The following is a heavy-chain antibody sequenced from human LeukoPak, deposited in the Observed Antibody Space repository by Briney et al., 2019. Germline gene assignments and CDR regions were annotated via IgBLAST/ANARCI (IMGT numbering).Heavy chain of an antibody. J-gene: IGHJ4*02. CDR3: ARVAAAGVTLDY. CDR1: GYTFTSYS. D-gene: IGHD6-13*01. CDR2: ISAYNGNT. V-gene: IGHV1-18*01. Sequence: ASVKVSCKASGYTFTSYSISWVRQAPGQGLEWMGWISAYNGNTNYAQKLQGRVTMTTDTSTSTAYMELSSLRSEDTAVYYCARVAAAGVTLDYWGQGTLVTVSS.